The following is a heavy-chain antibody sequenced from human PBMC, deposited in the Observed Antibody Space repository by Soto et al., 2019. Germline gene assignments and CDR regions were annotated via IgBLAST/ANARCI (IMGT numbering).Heavy chain of an antibody. CDR3: ASYYDILTGRFDY. V-gene: IGHV4-39*01. D-gene: IGHD3-9*01. J-gene: IGHJ4*02. CDR2: IYYSGST. Sequence: SETLSLTCTVSGGSISSSSYCWGWIRQPPGKGLEWIGSIYYSGSTYYNPSLKSRVTISVDTSKNQFSLKLSSVTAADTAVYYCASYYDILTGRFDYWGQGTLVTVSS. CDR1: GGSISSSSYC.